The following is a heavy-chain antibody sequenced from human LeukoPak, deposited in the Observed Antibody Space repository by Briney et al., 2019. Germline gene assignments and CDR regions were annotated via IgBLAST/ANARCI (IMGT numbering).Heavy chain of an antibody. D-gene: IGHD5-18*01. Sequence: SETLSLTCTVSGGSISNYYWSCIRQPAGKGLEWIGRIYTSGSTNYNPSLKSRVTMSVDTSKNQFSLKLTSVTAADTAVYYCARGGYGSLTFDYWGQGTLVTVSS. CDR3: ARGGYGSLTFDY. J-gene: IGHJ4*02. V-gene: IGHV4-4*07. CDR2: IYTSGST. CDR1: GGSISNYY.